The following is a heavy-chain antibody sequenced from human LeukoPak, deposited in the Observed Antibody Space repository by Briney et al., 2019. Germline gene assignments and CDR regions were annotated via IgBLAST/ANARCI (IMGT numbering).Heavy chain of an antibody. D-gene: IGHD4-17*01. CDR1: GASISSSSYY. V-gene: IGHV4-39*01. J-gene: IGHJ1*01. CDR3: AKHDASGDYADC. Sequence: SETLSLTCTVSGASISSSSYYWGWIRHPPGKGLEWIGSIYHSGSTYFNPSLKSRVTMFADTSKNQFSLRLSSVTAGDTATYYCAKHDASGDYADCWGQGTLVTVFS. CDR2: IYHSGST.